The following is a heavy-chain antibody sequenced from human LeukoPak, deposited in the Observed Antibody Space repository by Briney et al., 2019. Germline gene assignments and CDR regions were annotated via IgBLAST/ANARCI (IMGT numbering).Heavy chain of an antibody. Sequence: SVKVSCTASGGTFSSYAISWVRQAPGQGLEWMGGIIPIFGTANYAQKFQGRVTITTDESTSTAYMELSSLRSEDTAVYYCARGRYYYDSSGYYYGHFDYWGQGTLVTVSS. CDR2: IIPIFGTA. CDR3: ARGRYYYDSSGYYYGHFDY. J-gene: IGHJ4*02. D-gene: IGHD3-22*01. CDR1: GGTFSSYA. V-gene: IGHV1-69*05.